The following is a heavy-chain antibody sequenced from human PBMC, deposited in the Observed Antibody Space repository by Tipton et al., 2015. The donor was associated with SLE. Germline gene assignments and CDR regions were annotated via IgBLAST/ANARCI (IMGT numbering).Heavy chain of an antibody. CDR1: GGSIRSYY. CDR3: AKDYNYDYPDYN. V-gene: IGHV4-4*08. J-gene: IGHJ4*02. D-gene: IGHD4-17*01. CDR2: IYSSGST. Sequence: TLSLTCTVSGGSIRSYYWSWIRQPPGKGLEWIGNIYSSGSTKYHSSLKSRVTISVDTSTNQFSLRLTSVTAADTAVYYCAKDYNYDYPDYNWGQGTLVIVSS.